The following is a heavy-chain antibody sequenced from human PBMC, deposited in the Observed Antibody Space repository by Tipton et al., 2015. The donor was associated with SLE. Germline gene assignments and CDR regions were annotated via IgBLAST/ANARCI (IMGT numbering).Heavy chain of an antibody. D-gene: IGHD6-13*01. J-gene: IGHJ4*02. CDR2: INPNTGGT. CDR1: GYTFTGYF. CDR3: ARGAATHYFDY. Sequence: QLVQSGPEVKKPGASVKVSCKASGYTFTGYFMHWVRQAPGQGLEWMGRINPNTGGTKYGQKFQGWVTMTRDTSISTAYMELNRLTPDDTAVYYCARGAATHYFDYWGQGTLVTVSS. V-gene: IGHV1-2*04.